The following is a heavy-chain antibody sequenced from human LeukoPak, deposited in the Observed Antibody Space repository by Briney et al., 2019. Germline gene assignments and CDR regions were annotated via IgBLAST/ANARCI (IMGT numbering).Heavy chain of an antibody. CDR1: GGSISSYF. J-gene: IGHJ4*02. V-gene: IGHV4-4*07. CDR2: IYSSGDT. Sequence: SETLSLTCTVSGGSISSYFWDWIRQPAGKGLEWIGRIYSSGDTNYNPSLKSRVTMSVDTSKNQFSLRLCSLTAADTAVYYCARDVGSGGGTFPTYHFDFWGQGTLVTVSS. CDR3: ARDVGSGGGTFPTYHFDF. D-gene: IGHD3-10*01.